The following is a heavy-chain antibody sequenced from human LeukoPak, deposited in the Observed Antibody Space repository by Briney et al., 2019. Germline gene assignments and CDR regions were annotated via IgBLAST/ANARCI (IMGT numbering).Heavy chain of an antibody. J-gene: IGHJ4*02. Sequence: GGSLRLSCAASGFTFSSHWMHWVRQAPGKGLVWVSRINSDGSSISYADSVKGRFTISRDNAKNTLYLQMNSLRAEDTAVYYCARIMLSWREFDCWGQGTLVTVSS. CDR2: INSDGSSI. CDR1: GFTFSSHW. V-gene: IGHV3-74*01. CDR3: ARIMLSWREFDC. D-gene: IGHD1-26*01.